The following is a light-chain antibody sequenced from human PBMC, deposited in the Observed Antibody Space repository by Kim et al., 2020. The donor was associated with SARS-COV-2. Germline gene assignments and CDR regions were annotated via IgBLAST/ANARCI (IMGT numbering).Light chain of an antibody. CDR1: SSDVNR. V-gene: IGLV2-14*03. J-gene: IGLJ3*02. Sequence: QSALTHPASVSGSPGQSITISCTFTSSDVNRVSWYQQYLGKAPKLMIYDVTERPSGVSHRFSGSRSGDTASLTISGLQVEDEADYYCSSYGRGSTCWVFGGPTKVTVL. CDR3: SSYGRGSTCWV. CDR2: DVT.